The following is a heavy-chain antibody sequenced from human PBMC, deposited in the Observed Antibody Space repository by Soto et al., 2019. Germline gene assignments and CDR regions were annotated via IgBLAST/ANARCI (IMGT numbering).Heavy chain of an antibody. Sequence: QVQLVQSGPEVKKPGASVKVSCKASGYSFTPYGIAWVRQAPGQGLEWMGWISTHNGNTKYEQNVQERVTMTTDTSTTTAYMELRRRRSDDKAIYYGARTLGSAGFYYWGQGTLVVVAS. J-gene: IGHJ4*02. D-gene: IGHD3-16*01. CDR3: ARTLGSAGFYY. CDR2: ISTHNGNT. CDR1: GYSFTPYG. V-gene: IGHV1-18*01.